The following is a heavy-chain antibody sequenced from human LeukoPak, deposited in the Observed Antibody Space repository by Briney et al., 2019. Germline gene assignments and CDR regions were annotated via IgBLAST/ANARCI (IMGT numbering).Heavy chain of an antibody. D-gene: IGHD6-19*01. J-gene: IGHJ4*02. CDR3: ARDRGIAVAVTLFDY. Sequence: GGSLRLSCAASGFTFSSYAMHWVRQAPGKGLEWVAVISYDGSNKYYADSVKGRFTISRDNSKNTLYLQMNSLRAEDTAVYYCARDRGIAVAVTLFDYWGQGTLVTVSS. CDR1: GFTFSSYA. CDR2: ISYDGSNK. V-gene: IGHV3-30*04.